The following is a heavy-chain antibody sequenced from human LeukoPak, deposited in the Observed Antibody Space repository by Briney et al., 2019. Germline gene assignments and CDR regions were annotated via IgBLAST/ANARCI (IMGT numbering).Heavy chain of an antibody. J-gene: IGHJ6*02. CDR3: ARAQRDIVVVPAATYYYYYGMDV. CDR1: GYSFTSYW. CDR2: IYPGDSDT. Sequence: GESLKISCKGSGYSFTSYWIGGVRQMPGKGLEWMGIIYPGDSDTRYSPSFQGQVTISADKSISTAYLQWSSLKASDTAMYYCARAQRDIVVVPAATYYYYYGMDVWGQGTTVTVSS. D-gene: IGHD2-2*01. V-gene: IGHV5-51*01.